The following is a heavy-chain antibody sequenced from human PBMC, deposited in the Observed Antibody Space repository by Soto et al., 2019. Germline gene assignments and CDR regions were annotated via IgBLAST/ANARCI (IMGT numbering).Heavy chain of an antibody. D-gene: IGHD4-17*01. CDR1: GYTFTSHY. Sequence: QVQLVQSGAEVKKPGASVRVSCKASGYTFTSHYIYWVRQAPGEGLEWMGLINPSDYSTLYARNFQGRVTMTRDTTTSTVYMELSRLRFEDTAVYYCARRSMYGDYDPWGQGTLVTVSS. V-gene: IGHV1-46*03. CDR3: ARRSMYGDYDP. J-gene: IGHJ5*02. CDR2: INPSDYST.